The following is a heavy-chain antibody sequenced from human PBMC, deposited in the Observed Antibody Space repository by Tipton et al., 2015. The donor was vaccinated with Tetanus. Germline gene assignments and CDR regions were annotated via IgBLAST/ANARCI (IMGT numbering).Heavy chain of an antibody. D-gene: IGHD5-18*01. CDR3: ARMGFTYGQVVY. CDR1: GGSINTGDYY. V-gene: IGHV4-30-4*01. CDR2: VYYSGRT. Sequence: TLSLTCNVSGGSINTGDYYWSWIRQSPGKGLEWIGHVYYSGRTYYNPPLKSRVTISADMSKNQFSLKLTSVTAADTDTYYCARMGFTYGQVVYWGQGTLVTVAS. J-gene: IGHJ4*02.